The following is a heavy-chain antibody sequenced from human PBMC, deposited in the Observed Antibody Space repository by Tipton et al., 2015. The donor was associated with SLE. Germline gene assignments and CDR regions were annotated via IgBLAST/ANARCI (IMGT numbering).Heavy chain of an antibody. CDR2: FFYGGIT. V-gene: IGHV4-39*01. Sequence: TLSLTCTVSGGSMSSNTYYWGWIRQPPGKGPAWIGSFFYGGITYSHPSLKSRVTISVDTSKNQFSLRLNSVTAADTGVFSCASHNSGFWFDYWGQGILVTVSS. CDR3: ASHNSGFWFDY. CDR1: GGSMSSNTYY. D-gene: IGHD6-19*01. J-gene: IGHJ4*02.